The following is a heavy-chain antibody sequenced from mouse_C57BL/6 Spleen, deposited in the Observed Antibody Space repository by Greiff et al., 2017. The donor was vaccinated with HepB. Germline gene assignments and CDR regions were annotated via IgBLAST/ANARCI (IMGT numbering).Heavy chain of an antibody. CDR3: ARSGGKYLDWYCDV. D-gene: IGHD5-1*01. Sequence: VKLMESGAELARPGASVKMSCKASGYTFTSYTMHWVKQRPGQGLEWIGYINPSSGYTKYNQKFKDKAPLTADKSSSTAYMQLRSLKSEDSAVYYCARSGGKYLDWYCDVWGTGTTVTVSS. CDR2: INPSSGYT. J-gene: IGHJ1*03. V-gene: IGHV1-4*01. CDR1: GYTFTSYT.